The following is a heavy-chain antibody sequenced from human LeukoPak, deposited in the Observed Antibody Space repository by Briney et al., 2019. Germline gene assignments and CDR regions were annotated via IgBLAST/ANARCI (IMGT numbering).Heavy chain of an antibody. Sequence: ASVTVSCTASGYTFTDYYMHWVRQAPGQGLEWMGRINPNSGGTNYAQKFQGRVTMTRDTSISTAYMELSGLRSDDTAVYYCARDMGGGSYDYWGQGTLVTVSS. J-gene: IGHJ4*02. CDR1: GYTFTDYY. CDR2: INPNSGGT. CDR3: ARDMGGGSYDY. V-gene: IGHV1-2*06. D-gene: IGHD1-26*01.